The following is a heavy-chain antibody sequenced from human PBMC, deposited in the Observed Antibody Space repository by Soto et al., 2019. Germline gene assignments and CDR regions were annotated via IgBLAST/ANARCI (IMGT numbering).Heavy chain of an antibody. CDR3: ARRLSPLDPYHFDY. CDR2: IYPGDFDT. J-gene: IGHJ4*02. V-gene: IGHV5-51*01. Sequence: PGESLKISCKASGYSFTSYWIGWVRQMPGKGLEWMGIIYPGDFDTRYSPSFQGQVTISADKSINTAYLQWSSLKASDTAMYYCARRLSPLDPYHFDYWGQGTLVTVSS. CDR1: GYSFTSYW.